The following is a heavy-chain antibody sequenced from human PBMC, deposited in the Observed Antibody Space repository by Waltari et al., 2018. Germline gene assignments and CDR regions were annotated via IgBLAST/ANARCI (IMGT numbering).Heavy chain of an antibody. V-gene: IGHV4-38-2*01. D-gene: IGHD2-21*02. Sequence: QVQLQESGPRLVKPSETLSLTCSVSGFPIGSEYYWAWVRQSPGEGLVWIGSTYQSGSAPYNPSLKGRVTISVDTSKNQFSLKLTSATVADSGVYYCARLSPYTSSGDFFDPWGQGALVTVSS. CDR1: GFPIGSEYY. CDR3: ARLSPYTSSGDFFDP. J-gene: IGHJ5*02. CDR2: TYQSGSA.